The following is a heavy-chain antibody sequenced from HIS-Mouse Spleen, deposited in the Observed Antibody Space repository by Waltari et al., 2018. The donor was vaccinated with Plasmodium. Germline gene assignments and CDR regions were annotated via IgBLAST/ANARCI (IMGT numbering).Heavy chain of an antibody. CDR1: AGSISSSIYY. Sequence: QLQLQESGPGLVKPSETLSLTCTVSAGSISSSIYYWGWIRQPPGKGLEWIGSIYYSGSTYYNPSLKSRVTISVDTSKNQFSLKLSSVTAADTAVYYCARDRITGTSYFDYWGQGTLVTVSS. D-gene: IGHD1-7*01. CDR2: IYYSGST. V-gene: IGHV4-39*07. J-gene: IGHJ4*02. CDR3: ARDRITGTSYFDY.